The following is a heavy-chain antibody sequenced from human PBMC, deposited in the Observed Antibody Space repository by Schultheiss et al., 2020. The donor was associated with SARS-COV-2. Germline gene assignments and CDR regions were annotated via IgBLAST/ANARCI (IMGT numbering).Heavy chain of an antibody. J-gene: IGHJ6*02. CDR2: INPDGSST. CDR1: GFTFSSYW. D-gene: IGHD3-10*01. V-gene: IGHV3-74*01. Sequence: GGSLRLSCAVSGFTFSSYWMHWARQAPGKGLVWVSRINPDGSSTSYADSVTGRFTISRDNAKNTVSLQMNSLRAEDTAVYYCAKGNGISMVQGVIPPDYYGMDVWGQGTTVTVSS. CDR3: AKGNGISMVQGVIPPDYYGMDV.